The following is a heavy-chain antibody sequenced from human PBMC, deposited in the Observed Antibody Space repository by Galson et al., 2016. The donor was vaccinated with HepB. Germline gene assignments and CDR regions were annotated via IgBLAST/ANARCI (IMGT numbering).Heavy chain of an antibody. V-gene: IGHV3-21*01. CDR2: ISSRTSDI. CDR1: GLTFRTYN. D-gene: IGHD6-13*01. Sequence: SLRLSCAASGLTFRTYNMNWVRQAPGKGLEWVSSISSRTSDIYYADSVKGRFTISRDTAKHSLYLQMNSLIAEDTAVYYCARGGKSYVYITAPDDLFFDLGGRGILVTLSS. CDR3: ARGGKSYVYITAPDDLFFDL. J-gene: IGHJ2*01.